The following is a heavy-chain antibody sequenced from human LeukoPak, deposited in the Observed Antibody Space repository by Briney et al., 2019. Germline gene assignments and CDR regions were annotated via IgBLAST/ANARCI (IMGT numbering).Heavy chain of an antibody. V-gene: IGHV4-59*01. Sequence: SETLSLTCTVSGGSISNYYWSWIRQPPGKGLEWIGYIFYSGSTNYNPSLKSRVTISVDTSKNQFSLKTSSVTAADTAVYYRARVFSYPLRAPFDPWGQGTLVTVSS. CDR3: ARVFSYPLRAPFDP. D-gene: IGHD3-3*01. CDR1: GGSISNYY. J-gene: IGHJ5*02. CDR2: IFYSGST.